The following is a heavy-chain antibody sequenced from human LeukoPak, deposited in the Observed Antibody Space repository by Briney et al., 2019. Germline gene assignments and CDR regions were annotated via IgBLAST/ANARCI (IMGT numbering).Heavy chain of an antibody. D-gene: IGHD2-15*01. CDR3: AKDRSRDLVVGYNWFDP. Sequence: PGGSLRLSCAASGFTFSSYGMHWVRQAPGKGVEWVAFIRYDGSNKYYTDSVKGRFTISRDNSKNTLYLQMNSLRAEDTAVYYCAKDRSRDLVVGYNWFDPWGQGTLVIVPS. CDR2: IRYDGSNK. J-gene: IGHJ5*02. V-gene: IGHV3-30*02. CDR1: GFTFSSYG.